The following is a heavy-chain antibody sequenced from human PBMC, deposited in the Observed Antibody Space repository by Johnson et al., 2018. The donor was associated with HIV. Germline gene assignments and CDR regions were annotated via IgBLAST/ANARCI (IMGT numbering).Heavy chain of an antibody. D-gene: IGHD1-7*01. CDR2: IYSGGST. CDR3: ARDRAWNYEGAFDI. CDR1: GFTVSSNF. J-gene: IGHJ3*02. Sequence: VQLVESGGVLIQPGGSLRLSCAASGFTVSSNFMSWVRQAPGKGLEWVSVIYSGGSTYYADSVKGRFTISRDNSKNTLYLQMNSLRAEDTAVYYCARDRAWNYEGAFDIWGQGTMVTVSS. V-gene: IGHV3-53*01.